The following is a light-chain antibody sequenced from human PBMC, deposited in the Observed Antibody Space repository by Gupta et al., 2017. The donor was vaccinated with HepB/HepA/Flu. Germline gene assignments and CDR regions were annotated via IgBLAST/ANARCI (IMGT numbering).Light chain of an antibody. CDR3: QQRINWPPS. Sequence: EIVLTQSPATLSLSPGEKVTLSCRASQSLSSSLAWYQQKPGQAPRLLIYDAFNRATGVPARFSGSGSGTDFTLTISSLEPEDFAVYYCQQRINWPPSFGPGTKVDIK. V-gene: IGKV3-11*01. J-gene: IGKJ3*01. CDR1: QSLSSS. CDR2: DAF.